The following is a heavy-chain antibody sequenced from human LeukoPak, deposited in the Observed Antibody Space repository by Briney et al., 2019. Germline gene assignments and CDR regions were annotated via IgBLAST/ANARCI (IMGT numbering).Heavy chain of an antibody. D-gene: IGHD5-24*01. CDR1: GYTLTELS. CDR3: ARDNSVRDEAWWFNP. CDR2: FDREDGET. V-gene: IGHV1-24*01. J-gene: IGHJ5*02. Sequence: SVKVSCKVSGYTLTELSVHWVRQAPGKGLEWMGSFDREDGETVYAQKFQGRVTLTRDMSTSTDYLELSSLRSEDTAVYYCARDNSVRDEAWWFNPWGQGTLVTVSS.